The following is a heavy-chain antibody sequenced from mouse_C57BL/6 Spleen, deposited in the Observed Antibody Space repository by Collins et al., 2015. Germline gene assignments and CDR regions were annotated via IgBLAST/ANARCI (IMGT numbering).Heavy chain of an antibody. CDR3: ATYYDYDGGMDY. V-gene: IGHV1-52*01. Sequence: QVQLKQSGAELVRPGSSVKLSCKASGYTFTSYWMHWVKQRPIQGLEWIGNIDPSDSETHYNQKFKDKATLTVDKSSSTAYMQLSSLTSEDSAVYYCATYYDYDGGMDYWGQGTSVTVSS. CDR1: GYTFTSYW. CDR2: IDPSDSET. J-gene: IGHJ4*01. D-gene: IGHD2-4*01.